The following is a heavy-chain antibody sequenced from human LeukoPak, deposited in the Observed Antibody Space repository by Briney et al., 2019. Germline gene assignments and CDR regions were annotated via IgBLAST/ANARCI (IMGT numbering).Heavy chain of an antibody. CDR3: AKDGYYDSSGYPDY. V-gene: IGHV4-30-2*01. J-gene: IGHJ4*02. Sequence: PSQTLSLTCTVSGGSISSGGYYWSWIRQPPGKGLEWIGYIYHSGSTYYNPSLKSRVTISVDRSKNQFSLKLSSVTAADTAVYYCAKDGYYDSSGYPDYWGQGTLVTVSS. D-gene: IGHD3-22*01. CDR1: GGSISSGGYY. CDR2: IYHSGST.